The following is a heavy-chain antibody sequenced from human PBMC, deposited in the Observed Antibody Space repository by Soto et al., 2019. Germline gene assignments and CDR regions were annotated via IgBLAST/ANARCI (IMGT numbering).Heavy chain of an antibody. J-gene: IGHJ4*02. V-gene: IGHV4-39*01. Sequence: PSETLSLTCTVSGGSISSNSYYWGWIRQPPGKGLEWIGSIYYSGTTHYNPSLKSRVTISVDTSKKQFSLKLNSVTAADTAVYYCARFSFHGGYYFDYWGLRTLVTV. CDR3: ARFSFHGGYYFDY. CDR1: GGSISSNSYY. D-gene: IGHD4-17*01. CDR2: IYYSGTT.